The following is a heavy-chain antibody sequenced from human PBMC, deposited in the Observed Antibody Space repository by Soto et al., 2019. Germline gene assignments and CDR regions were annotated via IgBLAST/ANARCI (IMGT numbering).Heavy chain of an antibody. CDR2: IYYTGST. Sequence: ASETLSLTCTVSGGSVNTAPYHWSWIRQSPRNGLEWIGNIYYTGSTNYNPSLESRVAISLDTSNNQFSLRLTSLTAADTAVYFCARDHHSYYDTSGYYPYFDFWGQGTLVTVSS. D-gene: IGHD3-22*01. J-gene: IGHJ4*02. V-gene: IGHV4-61*01. CDR3: ARDHHSYYDTSGYYPYFDF. CDR1: GGSVNTAPYH.